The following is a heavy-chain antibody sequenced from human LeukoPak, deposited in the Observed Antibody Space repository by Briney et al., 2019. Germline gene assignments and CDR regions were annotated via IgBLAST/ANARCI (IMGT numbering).Heavy chain of an antibody. J-gene: IGHJ4*02. D-gene: IGHD6-19*01. V-gene: IGHV3-23*01. CDR2: ISGNGANT. CDR3: ARSTYSSGWRDY. CDR1: GFTFSSHA. Sequence: GGSLRLSCAPSGFTFSSHAMSWVRQAPGKGLEWVSGISGNGANTYYADSVKGRFTISRDNSKNTLYLQMNSLRAEDTAVYYCARSTYSSGWRDYWGQGTLLTVSS.